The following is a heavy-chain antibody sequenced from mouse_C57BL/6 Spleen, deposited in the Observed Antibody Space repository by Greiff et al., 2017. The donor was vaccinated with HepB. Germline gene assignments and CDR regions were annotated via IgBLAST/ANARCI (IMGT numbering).Heavy chain of an antibody. J-gene: IGHJ1*03. CDR2: ISYSGST. Sequence: EVQGVESGPGLAKPSQTLSLTCSVTGYSITSDYWNWIRKFPGNKLEYMGYISYSGSTYYNPSLKSRISITRDTSKNQYYLQLNSVTTEDTATYYCARYPVTTVVATGYFDVWGTGTTVTVSS. V-gene: IGHV3-8*01. CDR3: ARYPVTTVVATGYFDV. CDR1: GYSITSDY. D-gene: IGHD1-1*01.